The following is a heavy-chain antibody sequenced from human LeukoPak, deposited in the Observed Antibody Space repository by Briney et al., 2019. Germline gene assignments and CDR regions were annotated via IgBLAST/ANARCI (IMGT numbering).Heavy chain of an antibody. CDR3: ARVSYYYDSSGYRGWFDP. CDR2: IIPILGIA. D-gene: IGHD3-22*01. V-gene: IGHV1-69*04. J-gene: IGHJ5*02. CDR1: GGTFSSYA. Sequence: SVKVSCKASGGTFSSYAISWVRQAPGQGLEWMGRIIPILGIANYAQKFQGRVTITADKSTSTAYMELSSLGSEDTAVYYCARVSYYYDSSGYRGWFDPWGQGTLVTVSS.